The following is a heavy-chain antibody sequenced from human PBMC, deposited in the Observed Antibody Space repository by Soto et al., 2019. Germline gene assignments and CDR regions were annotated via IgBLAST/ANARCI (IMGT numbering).Heavy chain of an antibody. J-gene: IGHJ6*02. V-gene: IGHV5-51*01. CDR2: IYPGDSDT. CDR3: ARIAAACTSGYYYYGMDV. D-gene: IGHD6-13*01. Sequence: PGESLKISCKGSGYSFTSYWIGWVRQMPGKGLEWMGIIYPGDSDTRYSPSFQGQVTISADKSISTAYLQWSSLKDSDTAMYYCARIAAACTSGYYYYGMDVWGQGTTGPVS. CDR1: GYSFTSYW.